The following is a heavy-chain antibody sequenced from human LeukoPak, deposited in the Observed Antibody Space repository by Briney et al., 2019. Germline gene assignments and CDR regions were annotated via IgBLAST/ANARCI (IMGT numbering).Heavy chain of an antibody. J-gene: IGHJ4*02. CDR2: ISYDGRR. D-gene: IGHD2-8*01. CDR3: ARLHPNGPDEY. CDR1: GASIRSSAGYH. V-gene: IGHV4-39*07. Sequence: SETLSLTCAVSGASIRSSAGYHWGWIRQPPGEGLEWIGQISYDGRREYNPSLRSRVTISLDTSKNQFSLKMTSVTAADAAVFYCARLHPNGPDEYWGRGTLVTVSS.